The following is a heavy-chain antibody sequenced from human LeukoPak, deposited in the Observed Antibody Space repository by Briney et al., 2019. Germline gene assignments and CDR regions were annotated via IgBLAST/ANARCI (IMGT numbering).Heavy chain of an antibody. CDR3: ARQVSSSNFDF. CDR1: GGSISSHY. CDR2: IYYSGST. Sequence: WETPSLTCTVSGGSISSHYWSWIRQPPGKGLEWMGYIYYSGSTNYNPALKSRVTISVDTSKTQIYLKLSSVTAADTAVYYCARQVSSSNFDFWGQGTLVTVSS. J-gene: IGHJ4*02. D-gene: IGHD6-13*01. V-gene: IGHV4-59*11.